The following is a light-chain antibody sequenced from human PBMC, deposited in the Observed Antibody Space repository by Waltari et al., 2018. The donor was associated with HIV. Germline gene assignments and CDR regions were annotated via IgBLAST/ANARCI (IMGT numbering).Light chain of an antibody. CDR1: QSISKY. CDR2: AAS. V-gene: IGKV1-39*01. Sequence: DIQMTQSPSSLSASVCDRVTITCRASQSISKYFNWYQQKPGKAPTLLIYAASSLQGGVPSRFSGSGSGTDFTLTISSLQPEDFATYYCQQSYSTPRTFGQGTKVEIK. CDR3: QQSYSTPRT. J-gene: IGKJ1*01.